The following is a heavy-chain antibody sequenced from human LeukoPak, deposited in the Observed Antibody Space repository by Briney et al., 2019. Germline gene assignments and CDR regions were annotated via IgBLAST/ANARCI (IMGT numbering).Heavy chain of an antibody. Sequence: GGSLRLSCSASGLIFSNYWMHWVRQAPGKGLVWVSRINSDGSSTIYADSVKGRFTISRDNAKNTVVLQMNSLSAEDTAVYYCATGGAQYYDYWGQGTVVTVSS. V-gene: IGHV3-74*01. J-gene: IGHJ4*02. CDR1: GLIFSNYW. D-gene: IGHD3-16*01. CDR3: ATGGAQYYDY. CDR2: INSDGSST.